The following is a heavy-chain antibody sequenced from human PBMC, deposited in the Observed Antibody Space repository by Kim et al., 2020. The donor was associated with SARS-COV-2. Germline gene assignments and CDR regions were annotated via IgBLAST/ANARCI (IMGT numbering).Heavy chain of an antibody. Sequence: ASVKVSCKASGYNFDDFGMNWVQQAPGQGLEWMGWINTYSGHPTYAQGFTGRFVFSVDTSVITAYLQINNLKAEDSAVYYCARDGKMRLGGVIVVTPGNWFAPWGQGTLVSVYS. CDR3: ARDGKMRLGGVIVVTPGNWFAP. CDR1: GYNFDDFG. D-gene: IGHD3-16*02. V-gene: IGHV7-4-1*02. CDR2: INTYSGHP. J-gene: IGHJ5*02.